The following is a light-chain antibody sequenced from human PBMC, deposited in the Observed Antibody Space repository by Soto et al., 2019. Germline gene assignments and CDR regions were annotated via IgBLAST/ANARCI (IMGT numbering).Light chain of an antibody. CDR1: QGISTF. Sequence: DIQLTQSPSFLSASVGDRVTITCRASQGISTFLAWYQQKPGKAPNLLIYAASILQSGLPSRFRGSGSGTDFTLTISRLQPEDFATYFCQQLNSYPLTFGGGTKVDIK. CDR3: QQLNSYPLT. J-gene: IGKJ4*02. V-gene: IGKV1-9*01. CDR2: AAS.